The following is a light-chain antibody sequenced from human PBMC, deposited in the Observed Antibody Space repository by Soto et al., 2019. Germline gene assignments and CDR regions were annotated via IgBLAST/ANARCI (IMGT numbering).Light chain of an antibody. CDR2: GAS. J-gene: IGKJ1*01. V-gene: IGKV3-15*01. CDR3: QQYNNWPPVT. CDR1: QSVSSN. Sequence: EIVMTQSPATLSESPGERATLSCRASQSVSSNLAWYQQKPGQAPRLLIYGASTRATGIPARFSGSGSGTEFTLTISSLQSEDFAVYYCQQYNNWPPVTFGQGTKVEIK.